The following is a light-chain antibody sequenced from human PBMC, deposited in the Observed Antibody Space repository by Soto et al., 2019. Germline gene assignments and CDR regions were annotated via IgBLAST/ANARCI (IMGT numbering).Light chain of an antibody. CDR1: QSISTY. J-gene: IGKJ5*01. V-gene: IGKV1-39*01. CDR2: GAS. Sequence: IQMTQSPTSLSAAVEDRVSITCRASQSISTYLNWYQQKPGKAPKLLIFGASTLQSGVPSRFSGSGSGTDFNFTITSLQPGDFATYYCQQSFGVPITFGQGTRLEI. CDR3: QQSFGVPIT.